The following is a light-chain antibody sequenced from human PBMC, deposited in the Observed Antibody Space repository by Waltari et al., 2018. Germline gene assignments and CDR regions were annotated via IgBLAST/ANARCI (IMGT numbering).Light chain of an antibody. V-gene: IGLV2-14*01. CDR1: SSDVGGYNY. CDR3: SSYTSSSTLV. J-gene: IGLJ3*02. CDR2: EVN. Sequence: QSALTQPASVSGSPGQSITISCTGPSSDVGGYNYVSWYQQHPGKAPKLMIYEVNNRPSGVSNRFSGSKSDNTASLTISGLQAEDEADYYCSSYTSSSTLVFGGGTKLTVL.